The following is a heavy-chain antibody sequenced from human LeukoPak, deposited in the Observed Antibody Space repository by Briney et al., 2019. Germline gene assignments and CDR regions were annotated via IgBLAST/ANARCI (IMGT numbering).Heavy chain of an antibody. J-gene: IGHJ4*02. CDR1: GGSFSGYY. CDR2: INHSGST. Sequence: TSETLSLTCAVYGGSFSGYYWSWIRLPPGKGLEWIGEINHSGSTNYNPSLKSRVTISVDTSKNQFSLKLRSVTAADTAVYYCARGRVTFGGVIVIPRFDYWGQGTLVTVSS. D-gene: IGHD3-16*02. CDR3: ARGRVTFGGVIVIPRFDY. V-gene: IGHV4-34*01.